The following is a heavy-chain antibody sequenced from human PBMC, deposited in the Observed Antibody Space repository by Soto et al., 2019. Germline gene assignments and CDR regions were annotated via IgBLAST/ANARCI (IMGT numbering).Heavy chain of an antibody. CDR2: IGSVGGDT. D-gene: IGHD1-20*01. CDR3: VKDRMAYNSVWDPFDI. CDR1: GFAFYSYA. Sequence: EVQLLESGGGLVQPGGSLRLSCAASGFAFYSYAMSWVRQAPGKGLEWVSTIGSVGGDTYYADSVKGRFTISRDDSKNTLLLQRNSLRAEDTAVYYCVKDRMAYNSVWDPFDIGGQGTMVTVSS. V-gene: IGHV3-23*01. J-gene: IGHJ3*02.